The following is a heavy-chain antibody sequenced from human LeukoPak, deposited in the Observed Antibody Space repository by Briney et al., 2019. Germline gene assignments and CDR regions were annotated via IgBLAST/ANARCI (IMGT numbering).Heavy chain of an antibody. CDR2: IYYSGST. Sequence: SETLSLTCTVSGGSISSSSYYWGWIRQPPGKGLEWIGSIYYSGSTCYNPSLKSRVTISVDKSKNQFSLKLSSVTAADTAVYYCARTNYYDRDYWGQGTLVTVSS. CDR1: GGSISSSSYY. CDR3: ARTNYYDRDY. V-gene: IGHV4-39*07. J-gene: IGHJ4*02. D-gene: IGHD3-22*01.